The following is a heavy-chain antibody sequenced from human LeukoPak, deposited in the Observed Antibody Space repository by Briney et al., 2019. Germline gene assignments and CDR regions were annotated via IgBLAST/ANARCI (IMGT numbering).Heavy chain of an antibody. CDR2: ISYDGSNK. CDR3: ARGEVGAPLDY. J-gene: IGHJ4*02. Sequence: SGGSLRLSCAASGFTFSSYAMHWVRQAPGKGLGWVAVISYDGSNKYYADSVKGRFTISRDNSKNTLYLQMNSLRAEDTAVYYCARGEVGAPLDYWGQGTLVTVSS. V-gene: IGHV3-30-3*01. CDR1: GFTFSSYA. D-gene: IGHD1-26*01.